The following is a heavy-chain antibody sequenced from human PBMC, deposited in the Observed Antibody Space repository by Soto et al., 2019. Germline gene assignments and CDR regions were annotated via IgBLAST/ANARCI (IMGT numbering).Heavy chain of an antibody. Sequence: AAVKVSCEASGYTFTSYAMHWLRQAPGQRLEWMGWINAGNGNTKYSQKFQGRVTITRDTSASTAYMELSSLRSEDTAVYYCARIIRQYGTARYFDYWGQGTLVTVSS. CDR2: INAGNGNT. D-gene: IGHD1-1*01. J-gene: IGHJ4*02. CDR1: GYTFTSYA. V-gene: IGHV1-3*01. CDR3: ARIIRQYGTARYFDY.